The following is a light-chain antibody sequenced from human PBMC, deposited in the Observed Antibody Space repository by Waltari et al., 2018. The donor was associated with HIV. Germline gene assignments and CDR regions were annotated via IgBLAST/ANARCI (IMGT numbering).Light chain of an antibody. V-gene: IGLV3-10*01. J-gene: IGLJ3*02. CDR1: ALPKKF. CDR3: YSTDTSGNHWV. Sequence: SYALTQPPSVSVSPGQTARISCSGDALPKKFAYWYQQKSGQAPVLVIYEDTKRPSGIPERFSASSSGTMATLTVSGAQVEDEADYYCYSTDTSGNHWVFGGGTRLTVL. CDR2: EDT.